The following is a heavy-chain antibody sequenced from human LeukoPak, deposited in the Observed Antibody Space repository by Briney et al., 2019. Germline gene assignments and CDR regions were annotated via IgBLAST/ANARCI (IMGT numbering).Heavy chain of an antibody. CDR3: ARDATPHYYGMDV. J-gene: IGHJ6*02. CDR2: INPNSGGT. V-gene: IGHV1-2*02. Sequence: ASVKVSCKASGYTFTGYYMHWVRQAPGQGLEWMGWINPNSGGTNYAQKFQGRVTMTRDTSIRTAYMELSRLRSDDTAVYYCARDATPHYYGMDVWGQGNTVTVSS. CDR1: GYTFTGYY.